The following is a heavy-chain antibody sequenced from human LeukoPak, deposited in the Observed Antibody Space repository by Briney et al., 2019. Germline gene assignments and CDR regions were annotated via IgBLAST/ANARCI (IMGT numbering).Heavy chain of an antibody. CDR2: IRSKANSYAT. CDR3: TRNSLMPDAFDI. V-gene: IGHV3-73*01. D-gene: IGHD1-14*01. J-gene: IGHJ3*02. CDR1: GFTFSGSA. Sequence: GALRLSCAASGFTFSGSAMHWVRQASGKGLEWVGRIRSKANSYATAYAASVKGRFTISRDDSKNTAYLQMNSLKTEDTAVYYCTRNSLMPDAFDIWGQGTMVTVSS.